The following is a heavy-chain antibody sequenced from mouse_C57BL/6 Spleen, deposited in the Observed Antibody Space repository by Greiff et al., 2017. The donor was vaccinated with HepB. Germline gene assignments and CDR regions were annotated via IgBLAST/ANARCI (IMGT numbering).Heavy chain of an antibody. CDR2: ISSGSSTI. CDR1: GFTFSDYG. J-gene: IGHJ4*01. Sequence: EVKLVESGGGLVKPGGSLKLSCAASGFTFSDYGMHWVRQAPEKGLEWVAYISSGSSTIYYADTVKGRFTISRDNAKNTLFLQMTSLRAEDTAMYYCARRVVYAMDYWGQGTSVTVSS. CDR3: ARRVVYAMDY. V-gene: IGHV5-17*01. D-gene: IGHD1-1*02.